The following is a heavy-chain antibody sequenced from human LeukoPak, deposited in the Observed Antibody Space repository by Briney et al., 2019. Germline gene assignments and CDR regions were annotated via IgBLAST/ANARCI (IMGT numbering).Heavy chain of an antibody. D-gene: IGHD3-10*01. V-gene: IGHV3-53*01. J-gene: IGHJ4*02. CDR3: AGETSFYGSGSYYNPVLGY. CDR1: GFTVSRNY. Sequence: GGSLRLSCAASGFTVSRNYMSWVRQAPGKGLEWVSVLYSGGSTNYADSVKGRFTISRDNSKNTLYLQMNSLRAEDTAVYYCAGETSFYGSGSYYNPVLGYWGQGTLVTVSS. CDR2: LYSGGST.